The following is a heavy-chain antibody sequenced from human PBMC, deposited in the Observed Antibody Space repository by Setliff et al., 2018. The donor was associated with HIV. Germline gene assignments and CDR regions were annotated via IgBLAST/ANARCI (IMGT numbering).Heavy chain of an antibody. CDR2: IYWNNNK. Sequence: SGPTLVNPTQTLTLTCTFSGLSLSTSGVGVGWIRQSPGKALEWLAFIYWNNNKHYSTSLKSRLTVTKDTSKNRVVFTMTNTDPVDTATYYCAYSGRQLRGPYFDFWGQGTPVTVSS. CDR1: GLSLSTSGVG. CDR3: AYSGRQLRGPYFDF. J-gene: IGHJ4*02. D-gene: IGHD1-1*01. V-gene: IGHV2-5*01.